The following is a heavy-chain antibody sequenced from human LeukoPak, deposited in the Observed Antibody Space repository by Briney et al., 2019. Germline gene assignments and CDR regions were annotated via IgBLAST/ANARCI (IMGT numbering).Heavy chain of an antibody. J-gene: IGHJ4*02. D-gene: IGHD4-4*01. CDR1: GGSISSYY. Sequence: SETLSLTCTVSGGSISSYYWGWIRQPPGKGLEWIGYIYYSGSTNYSPSLKSRVTISVDTSKNQFSLKLSSVTAADTAVYYCAALHDYSNYADYWGQGTLVTVSS. CDR3: AALHDYSNYADY. V-gene: IGHV4-59*01. CDR2: IYYSGST.